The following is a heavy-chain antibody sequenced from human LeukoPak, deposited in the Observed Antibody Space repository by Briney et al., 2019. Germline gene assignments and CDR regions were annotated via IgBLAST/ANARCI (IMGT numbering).Heavy chain of an antibody. CDR2: IYYSGST. D-gene: IGHD6-19*01. J-gene: IGHJ4*02. CDR3: ARESGSGWYKSGYFDY. Sequence: SGTLSLTCAVSGGSISSSNWWSWVRQPSGKGLEWIGYIYYSGSTNYNPSLKSRVTISVDTSKNQFSLKLSSVTAADTAVYYCARESGSGWYKSGYFDYWGQGTLVTVSS. CDR1: GGSISSSNW. V-gene: IGHV4-4*02.